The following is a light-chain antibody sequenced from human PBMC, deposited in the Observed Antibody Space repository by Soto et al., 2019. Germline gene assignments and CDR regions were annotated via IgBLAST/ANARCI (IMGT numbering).Light chain of an antibody. Sequence: QSVLTQPPSASGTPGQTVTISCSGSRTNIGTNYVYWYQQFPGTAPKLLIFANNKRPSGVPERFSASKSGTSASLAISGLWSEDEAEYYCSAWDDRLSVVFGGGTKLTVL. V-gene: IGLV1-47*03. CDR3: SAWDDRLSVV. CDR2: ANN. J-gene: IGLJ3*02. CDR1: RTNIGTNY.